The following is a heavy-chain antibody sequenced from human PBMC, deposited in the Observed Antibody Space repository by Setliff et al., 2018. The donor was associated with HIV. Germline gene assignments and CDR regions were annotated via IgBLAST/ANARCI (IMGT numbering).Heavy chain of an antibody. D-gene: IGHD6-13*01. V-gene: IGHV4-34*01. CDR3: ARGRVIAADGPPQIFYHYIVDV. Sequence: NPSETLSLTCGVNGGSLYTYSWIWMRQSPGKGLEWIGDIGYNGNTNYMASLTSRVTLSVDTSKNQFSLTLKSLTAADTAVYFCARGRVIAADGPPQIFYHYIVDVWGQGTTVTVSS. J-gene: IGHJ6*02. CDR2: IGYNGNT. CDR1: GGSLYTYS.